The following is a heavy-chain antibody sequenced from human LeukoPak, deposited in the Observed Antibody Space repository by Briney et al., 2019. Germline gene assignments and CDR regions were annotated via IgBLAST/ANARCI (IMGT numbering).Heavy chain of an antibody. CDR1: GGRFTGCW. CDR3: AREVDRSFGY. V-gene: IGHV3-7*01. D-gene: IGHD2-15*01. J-gene: IGHJ4*02. Sequence: PGWALMRSCSASGGRFTGCWMSWVVRPPGKGAEWGDKINQESTETYYVDSVRGRFTISRDNAKNSLSLQMNSLRVEDTAVYYCAREVDRSFGYWGQGNLVTVSS. CDR2: INQESTET.